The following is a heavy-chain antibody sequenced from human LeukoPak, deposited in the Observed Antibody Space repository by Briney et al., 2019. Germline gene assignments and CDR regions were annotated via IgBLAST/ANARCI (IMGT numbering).Heavy chain of an antibody. Sequence: ASVKVPCKASGYTFTNYHISWVRQAPGQGLEWMGWISTYNGNTNYAPKFQGRVTMTTDTSTSTAYMELRSLRSDDTAVYYCARAWGEDIAARPYYFDYSGQGTPVTVSS. CDR1: GYTFTNYH. J-gene: IGHJ4*02. V-gene: IGHV1-18*01. CDR3: ARAWGEDIAARPYYFDY. CDR2: ISTYNGNT. D-gene: IGHD6-6*01.